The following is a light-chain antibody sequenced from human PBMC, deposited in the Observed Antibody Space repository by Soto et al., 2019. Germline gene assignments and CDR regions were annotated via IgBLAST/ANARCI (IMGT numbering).Light chain of an antibody. J-gene: IGKJ3*01. CDR2: AAS. CDR1: HSISSY. V-gene: IGKV1-39*01. Sequence: DIQMTQSPSSLSASVGDRVTITCRASHSISSYLNWYQHKPGKAPKLLIFAASSVPSGGPSRFSGSGSGTDFTLTISSLQPEDFATYYCQQSYSSPRTFGPGTKVDIK. CDR3: QQSYSSPRT.